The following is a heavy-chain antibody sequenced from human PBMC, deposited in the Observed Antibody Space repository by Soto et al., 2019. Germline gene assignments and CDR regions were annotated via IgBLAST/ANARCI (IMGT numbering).Heavy chain of an antibody. CDR3: AKDLGSDAISDGMDV. CDR2: ISYDGGDK. J-gene: IGHJ6*02. D-gene: IGHD3-9*01. V-gene: IGHV3-30*18. CDR1: GFTFSGYG. Sequence: GGSLRLSCADSGFTFSGYGMHWVRQAPGKGLEWVAVISYDGGDKYYADSVKGRFTISRDNSKNTVNLQMNSLRPEDTAVYYCAKDLGSDAISDGMDVWGQGTTVTVSS.